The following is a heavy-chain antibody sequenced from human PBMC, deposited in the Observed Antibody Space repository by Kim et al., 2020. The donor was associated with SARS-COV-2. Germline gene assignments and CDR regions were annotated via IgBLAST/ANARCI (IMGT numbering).Heavy chain of an antibody. Sequence: YGDSWQGRFNNSRDNAKNSLYLQMNSLRVEDTAMYYCARGGSSRYNWFDPWGQGTLVTVSS. D-gene: IGHD6-13*01. V-gene: IGHV3-7*01. J-gene: IGHJ5*02. CDR3: ARGGSSRYNWFDP.